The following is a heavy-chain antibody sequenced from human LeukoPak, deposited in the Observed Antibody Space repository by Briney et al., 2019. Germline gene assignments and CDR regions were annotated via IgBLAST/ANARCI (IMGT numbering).Heavy chain of an antibody. D-gene: IGHD6-13*01. Sequence: ASVKVSCKTSGYTFANYGISWVRQAPGQGLEWMGIINPSGGSTSYAQKFQGRVTMTRDTSTSTVYMELSSLRSEDTAVYYCARDLKAAGMRFIADWGQGTLVTVSS. CDR2: INPSGGST. CDR3: ARDLKAAGMRFIAD. J-gene: IGHJ4*02. V-gene: IGHV1-46*01. CDR1: GYTFANYG.